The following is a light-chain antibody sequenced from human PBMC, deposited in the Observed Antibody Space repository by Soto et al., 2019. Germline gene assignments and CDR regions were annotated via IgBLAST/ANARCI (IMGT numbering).Light chain of an antibody. CDR2: EDN. V-gene: IGLV6-57*01. Sequence: NFMLTQPHSVSESPGKTVTISCTRSSGSIASNYVQWYQQRPGSSPTTVIYEDNQRPSGVPDRFSGSIDSSSNSASLTISGLKTEDEADYYCQSYDSSNDVVFGGGTKATVL. J-gene: IGLJ2*01. CDR3: QSYDSSNDVV. CDR1: SGSIASNY.